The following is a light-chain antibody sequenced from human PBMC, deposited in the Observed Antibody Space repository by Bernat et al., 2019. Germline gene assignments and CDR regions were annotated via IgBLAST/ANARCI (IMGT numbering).Light chain of an antibody. V-gene: IGKV1-39*01. CDR2: AAS. J-gene: IGKJ2*01. Sequence: DIQMAQSPFSLSASIGDRVTITCRASQNIGRYLNCYQLKAGRAPRLLISAASTLQSGVPSRFSGTGSGTDFTLIITGLQLEDFATYYCQQCFSTMYTFGQGTTLEIK. CDR3: QQCFSTMYT. CDR1: QNIGRY.